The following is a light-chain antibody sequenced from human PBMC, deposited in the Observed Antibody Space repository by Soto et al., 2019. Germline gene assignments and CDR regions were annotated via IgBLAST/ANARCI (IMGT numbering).Light chain of an antibody. CDR3: AAWDDSLV. J-gene: IGLJ2*01. Sequence: QSVLTQPPSASGTPGQRVTISCSGSSSNIGSNTVNGYQQLPGTAPKLLIYSNNQRPSGVPDRFSGSKSGTSASLAISGLQSEDEADYYCAAWDDSLVFGGGTKVTVL. CDR2: SNN. V-gene: IGLV1-44*01. CDR1: SSNIGSNT.